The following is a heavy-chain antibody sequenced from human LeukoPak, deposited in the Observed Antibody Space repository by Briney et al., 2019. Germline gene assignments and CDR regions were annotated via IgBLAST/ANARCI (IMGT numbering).Heavy chain of an antibody. J-gene: IGHJ5*02. V-gene: IGHV4-4*09. CDR1: GGSISCYY. Sequence: PSETLSLTCSVSGGSISCYYWSWIRQPPGKGLEWIGYIYTSGSTNYNYNPSLNSRVAISVDTSKNQFSLRLTSVTAADTALYYCARHYSSSRGWFDPWGQGTLVTVSS. CDR3: ARHYSSSRGWFDP. CDR2: IYTSGSTNY. D-gene: IGHD6-6*01.